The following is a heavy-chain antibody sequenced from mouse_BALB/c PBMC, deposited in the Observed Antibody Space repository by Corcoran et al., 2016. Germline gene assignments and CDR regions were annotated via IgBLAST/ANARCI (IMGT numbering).Heavy chain of an antibody. D-gene: IGHD4-1*01. CDR1: GFNIKDTY. CDR2: IDPANGNT. CDR3: ANWDWYFDV. J-gene: IGHJ1*01. V-gene: IGHV14-3*02. Sequence: EVQRQQPGAELVKPGASVKLSCTASGFNIKDTYMHWVKQRPEQGLEWIGRIDPANGNTKYDPKFQGKATITADTSSNTAYLQLSSLTSEDTAVYYCANWDWYFDVWGAGTTVTVSS.